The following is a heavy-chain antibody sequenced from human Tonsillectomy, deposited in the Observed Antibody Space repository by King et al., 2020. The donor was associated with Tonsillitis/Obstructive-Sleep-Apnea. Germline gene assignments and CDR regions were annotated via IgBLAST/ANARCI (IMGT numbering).Heavy chain of an antibody. CDR3: ARFARRRPYAWLVP. J-gene: IGHJ5*02. CDR2: IYYSGST. CDR1: GGSISSSSYY. D-gene: IGHD6-6*01. Sequence: LQLQESGPGLVKPSETLSLTCTVSGGSISSSSYYWGWIRQPPGKGLEWIGSIYYSGSTYYNPSLKSRVTISVDTSKNQFSLKLSSVTAADTAVYYCARFARRRPYAWLVPWGQRTLVTVSS. V-gene: IGHV4-39*01.